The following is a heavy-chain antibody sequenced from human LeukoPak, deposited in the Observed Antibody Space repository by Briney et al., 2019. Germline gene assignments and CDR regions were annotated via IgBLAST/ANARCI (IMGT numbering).Heavy chain of an antibody. CDR2: IIPVFGTS. V-gene: IGHV1-69*05. Sequence: GSSVKVSCKASGGTFSSYAISWVRQAPGQGLEWMGGIIPVFGTSNYAQKFQGRVTMTRNTSISTAYMELSSLRSEDTAVYYCARVPSLRGVKAHYYMDVWGKGTTVTISS. CDR3: ARVPSLRGVKAHYYMDV. J-gene: IGHJ6*03. CDR1: GGTFSSYA. D-gene: IGHD3-10*01.